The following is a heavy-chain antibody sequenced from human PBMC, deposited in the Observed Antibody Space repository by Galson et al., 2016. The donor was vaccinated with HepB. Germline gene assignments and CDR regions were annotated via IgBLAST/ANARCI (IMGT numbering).Heavy chain of an antibody. V-gene: IGHV3-21*01. D-gene: IGHD1-26*01. CDR3: ARGDIVGAIFDY. J-gene: IGHJ4*02. CDR2: ISSSSSYI. CDR1: GFTFSSYS. Sequence: SLRLSCAASGFTFSSYSMNLVRQAPGKGLEWVSSISSSSSYIYYADSVKGRFTISRDNAKISLYLQMNSLRAEDTAVYYCARGDIVGAIFDYWGQGTLVTVSS.